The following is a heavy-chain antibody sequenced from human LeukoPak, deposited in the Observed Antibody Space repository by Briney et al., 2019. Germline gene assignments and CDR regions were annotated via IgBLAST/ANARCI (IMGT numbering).Heavy chain of an antibody. CDR3: AINGGY. D-gene: IGHD3-10*01. V-gene: IGHV3-21*01. CDR2: ITTATSSYI. J-gene: IGHJ4*02. CDR1: GFTFSSHD. Sequence: GGSLRLSCAASGFTFSSHDMNWVRQAPGKGLEWVSSITTATSSYIYYADSVKGRFTISRDDAKNSLYLQMDSLRAEDTAVYYCAINGGYWGQGTLVTVSS.